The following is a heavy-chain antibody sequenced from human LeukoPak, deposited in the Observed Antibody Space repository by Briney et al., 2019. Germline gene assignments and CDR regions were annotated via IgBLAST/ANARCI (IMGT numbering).Heavy chain of an antibody. J-gene: IGHJ4*02. CDR1: GGSFSGCY. V-gene: IGHV4-34*01. CDR2: INHSGST. Sequence: SSETLSLTCAVYGGSFSGCYWSWIRQPPGKGLEWIGEINHSGSTNYNPSLKSRVTISVDTSKNQFSLKLSSVTAADTAVYYCARLNCSSTSCYWDYWGQGTLVTVSS. CDR3: ARLNCSSTSCYWDY. D-gene: IGHD2-2*01.